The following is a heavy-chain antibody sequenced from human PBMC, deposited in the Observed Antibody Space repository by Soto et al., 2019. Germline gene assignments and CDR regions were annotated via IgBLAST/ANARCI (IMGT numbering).Heavy chain of an antibody. D-gene: IGHD3-9*01. CDR1: GCRIINYW. CDR2: IYPGDSDT. V-gene: IGHV5-51*01. Sequence: KGSGCRIINYWIRCVLQIHGKGLEWMGIIYPGDSDTRYSPSFQGQVTISADKSISTAYLQWSSLKASDTAMYYCARHAAYYDILTGDYRGYHYGMDVWGQGTTVTVSS. CDR3: ARHAAYYDILTGDYRGYHYGMDV. J-gene: IGHJ6*01.